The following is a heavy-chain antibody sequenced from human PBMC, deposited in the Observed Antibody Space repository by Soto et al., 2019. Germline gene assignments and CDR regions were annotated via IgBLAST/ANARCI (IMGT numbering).Heavy chain of an antibody. J-gene: IGHJ3*01. CDR1: GFTFIGYN. V-gene: IGHV3-21*06. Sequence: EVQLVESGGGLVMPEESLRLSCAASGFTFIGYNMKWVRQAPGKGLEWVASISTSSIEIFYSDLVRGRFTIFRDNARNSLYLQMNSLRAEDPAVYYCATIGDHDGFDVWGQGTTVNVSS. CDR3: ATIGDHDGFDV. D-gene: IGHD4-17*01. CDR2: ISTSSIEI.